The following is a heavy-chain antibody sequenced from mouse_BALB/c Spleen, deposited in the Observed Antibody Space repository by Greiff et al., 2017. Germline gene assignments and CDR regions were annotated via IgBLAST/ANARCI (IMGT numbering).Heavy chain of an antibody. D-gene: IGHD2-4*01. CDR3: ARGNDYDDYAMDY. Sequence: QVQLQQSGPGLVQPSQSLSITCTVSGFSLTSYGVHWVRQPPGKGLEWLGVIWAGGSTNYNSALMSRLSISKDNSKSQVFLKMNSLQTDDTAMYYCARGNDYDDYAMDYWGQGTSVTVSS. CDR1: GFSLTSYG. V-gene: IGHV2-9*02. J-gene: IGHJ4*01. CDR2: IWAGGST.